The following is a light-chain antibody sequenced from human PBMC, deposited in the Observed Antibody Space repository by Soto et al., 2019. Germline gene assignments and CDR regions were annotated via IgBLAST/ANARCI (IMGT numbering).Light chain of an antibody. Sequence: QSVLTQPACVSGSPGQSITISCTGTSSDVGGYDYVSWYQQHPGKAPKLMISEVSNRPSGVSNRFSGSKSGNTASLTISGLQAEDEADYYCSSYTNSTTLFYVFGTGTKVTVL. CDR1: SSDVGGYDY. J-gene: IGLJ1*01. CDR2: EVS. V-gene: IGLV2-14*01. CDR3: SSYTNSTTLFYV.